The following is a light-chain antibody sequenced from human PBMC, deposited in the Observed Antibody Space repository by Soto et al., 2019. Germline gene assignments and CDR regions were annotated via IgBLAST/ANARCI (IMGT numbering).Light chain of an antibody. J-gene: IGKJ1*01. Sequence: DIQMTQSPSTLSASVGDRVTITCRASQSISSWLAWYQQKPGKAPKLLIYDASRLESGVPSRFSGSGSGTEFTLTISSLQPDDFATYYRQQYNSYSTFGQGTKVDIK. CDR3: QQYNSYST. CDR1: QSISSW. CDR2: DAS. V-gene: IGKV1-5*01.